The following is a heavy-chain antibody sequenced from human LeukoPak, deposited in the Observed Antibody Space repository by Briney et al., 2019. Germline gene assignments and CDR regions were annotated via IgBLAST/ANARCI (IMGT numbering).Heavy chain of an antibody. J-gene: IGHJ3*02. CDR1: GFSFSSYN. CDR3: ARDRGDYSSGWYSDDALDI. CDR2: ISISGSYK. Sequence: GGSLRLSCAASGFSFSSYNMNWVRQAPGKGLEWVSSISISGSYKYYADSMKGRFTISRDNAKSSLYLQMSSLRAEDTALYYCARDRGDYSSGWYSDDALDIWGQGTVVTVSA. V-gene: IGHV3-21*01. D-gene: IGHD6-19*01.